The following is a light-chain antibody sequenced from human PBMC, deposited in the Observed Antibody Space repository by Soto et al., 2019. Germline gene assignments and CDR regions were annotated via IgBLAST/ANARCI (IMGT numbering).Light chain of an antibody. CDR3: QQYANSPPT. V-gene: IGKV3-20*01. Sequence: EIVLTQSPGTLSLSPGERATLSCRASQSVSSRYLDWYQQKPGQAPRLSFYGASSRPTGIPVRFSGSGSGTYFTLTISRLEPEYCAVDDCQQYANSPPTFGQGTKVEI. CDR1: QSVSSRY. J-gene: IGKJ1*01. CDR2: GAS.